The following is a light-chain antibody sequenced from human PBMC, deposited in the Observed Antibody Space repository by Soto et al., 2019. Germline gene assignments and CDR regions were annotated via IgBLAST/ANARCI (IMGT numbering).Light chain of an antibody. CDR1: HNIVTY. V-gene: IGKV1-39*01. CDR3: HQSHSTHPT. CDR2: EAS. J-gene: IGKJ2*01. Sequence: DIHMAQSPPSLSASVGDRVTITCRASHNIVTYLNWYQQKAGKAPSLLIYEASHLQSGVPFRFFGSGSGTDLTLTIDNLQHEDSATYYCHQSHSTHPTFGPGTKLEIK.